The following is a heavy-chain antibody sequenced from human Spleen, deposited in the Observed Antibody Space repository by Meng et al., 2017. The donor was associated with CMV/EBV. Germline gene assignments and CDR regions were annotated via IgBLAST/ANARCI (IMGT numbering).Heavy chain of an antibody. CDR3: ARGVASSGYYVLDY. Sequence: ASVKVSCKASAHIFATSGITWLRQAPGQGLEWMGWITPYNGNKNYAQKFQGRVTLTTDTSTNTAYMELRSLDSDDTAVYYCARGVASSGYYVLDYWGQGTLVTVSS. CDR1: AHIFATSG. V-gene: IGHV1-18*01. D-gene: IGHD3-22*01. CDR2: ITPYNGNK. J-gene: IGHJ4*02.